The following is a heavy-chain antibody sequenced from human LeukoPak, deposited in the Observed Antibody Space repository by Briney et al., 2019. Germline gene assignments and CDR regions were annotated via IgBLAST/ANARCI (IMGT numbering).Heavy chain of an antibody. CDR2: IRSKAYGGTP. V-gene: IGHV3-49*03. J-gene: IGHJ6*03. Sequence: GGSLRLSCTTSGFTFGDYGMSWFRQAPGKGLEWVGFIRSKAYGGTPEYAASVKARFTISRDDSKSIAYLQMNSLTTEDTAVYYCGPYYMDVWGKGTTVTVSS. CDR3: GPYYMDV. CDR1: GFTFGDYG.